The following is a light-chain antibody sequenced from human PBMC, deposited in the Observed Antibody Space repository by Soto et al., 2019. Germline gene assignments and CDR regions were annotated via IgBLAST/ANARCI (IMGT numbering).Light chain of an antibody. V-gene: IGKV3-15*01. J-gene: IGKJ4*01. CDR3: QQYNNWPLT. CDR2: GAS. Sequence: EIVMTQSPGTLSLSPGETATLSCRASQSVSSNYVAWYQQKPGQAPRLLIYGASTRATGIPARFSGSGSGTEFTLTISSLQSEDFAVYYCQQYNNWPLTFGGGTKVDIK. CDR1: QSVSSN.